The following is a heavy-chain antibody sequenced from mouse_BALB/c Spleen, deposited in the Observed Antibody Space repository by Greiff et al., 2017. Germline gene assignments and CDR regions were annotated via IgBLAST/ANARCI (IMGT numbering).Heavy chain of an antibody. CDR2: ISSGSSTI. J-gene: IGHJ4*01. Sequence: EVKLVESGGGLVQPGGSRKLSCAASGFTFSSFGMHWVRQAPEKGLEWVAYISSGSSTIYYADTVKGRFTISRDNPKNTLFLQMTSLRSEDTAMYYCARSRRPSMDYWGQGTSVTVSS. V-gene: IGHV5-17*02. CDR1: GFTFSSFG. CDR3: ARSRRPSMDY. D-gene: IGHD3-1*01.